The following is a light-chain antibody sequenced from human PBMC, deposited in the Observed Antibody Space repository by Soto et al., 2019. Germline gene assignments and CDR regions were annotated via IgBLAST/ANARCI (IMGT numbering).Light chain of an antibody. V-gene: IGLV2-14*01. Sequence: QSALTRPASVPGSPGQSITISCTGSSSDVGAYNFVSWYQHHPGRAPKLILYEVTTRPSGVSSRFSGSKSGNTASLTISGLQADDEATYYCSSYTSTNTPYVFGTGTKVTVL. CDR1: SSDVGAYNF. J-gene: IGLJ1*01. CDR3: SSYTSTNTPYV. CDR2: EVT.